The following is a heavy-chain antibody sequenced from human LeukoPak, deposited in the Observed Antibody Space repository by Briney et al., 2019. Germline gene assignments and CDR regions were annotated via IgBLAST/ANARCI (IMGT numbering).Heavy chain of an antibody. D-gene: IGHD2-2*01. V-gene: IGHV5-51*01. J-gene: IGHJ4*02. CDR2: IYPGDSDT. Sequence: GESLKISCEHSGYRFTSYWIAWVRQMPGKGLEWMGIIYPGDSDTRYSPSFQGQVTISADKSISTAYLQWSSLKASDTAMYYCASQGGYCSSTNCYAYWGQGTLVTVSS. CDR1: GYRFTSYW. CDR3: ASQGGYCSSTNCYAY.